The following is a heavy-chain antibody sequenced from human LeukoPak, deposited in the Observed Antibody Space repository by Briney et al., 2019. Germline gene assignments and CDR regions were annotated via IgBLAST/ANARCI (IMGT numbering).Heavy chain of an antibody. CDR2: ININGRIT. J-gene: IGHJ4*02. D-gene: IGHD3-22*01. CDR3: GSLTVVARDH. CDR1: GFAFSSYS. V-gene: IGHV3-48*04. Sequence: GGSLRLSCAASGFAFSSYSMNWVRQAPGKGLEWLGYININGRITYYADSVKGRFTISRDNAKNTLYLEMSSLRAEDTAVYYCGSLTVVARDHWGQGTLVTVSS.